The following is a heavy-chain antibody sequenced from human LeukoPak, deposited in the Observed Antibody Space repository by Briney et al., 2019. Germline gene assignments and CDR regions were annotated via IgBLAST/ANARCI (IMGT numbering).Heavy chain of an antibody. CDR1: GGSISSYY. J-gene: IGHJ4*02. CDR3: ARKGGWYVRGFDY. V-gene: IGHV4-59*01. Sequence: SETLSLTCTVSGGSISSYYWSWIRQPPGKGLEWIGYIYHSGSTNYIPSLKSRVTISVDTSKNQFSLKLSSVTAADTAVYYCARKGGWYVRGFDYWGQGTLVTVSS. CDR2: IYHSGST. D-gene: IGHD6-19*01.